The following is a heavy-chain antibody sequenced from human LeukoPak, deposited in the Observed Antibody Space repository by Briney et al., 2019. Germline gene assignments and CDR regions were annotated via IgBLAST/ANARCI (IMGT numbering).Heavy chain of an antibody. CDR2: IYHTGST. CDR1: GGSIRGYY. D-gene: IGHD4-23*01. Sequence: SETLSLTCTVSGGSIRGYYWSWIRQPPGKGLEWIAYIYHTGSTNYNPYLKSRVTISVDTSKNQFSLKLNSVTAADTAVYYCARHPSWPDYGGTYDYWGKGTLVIVAS. CDR3: ARHPSWPDYGGTYDY. V-gene: IGHV4-59*08. J-gene: IGHJ4*02.